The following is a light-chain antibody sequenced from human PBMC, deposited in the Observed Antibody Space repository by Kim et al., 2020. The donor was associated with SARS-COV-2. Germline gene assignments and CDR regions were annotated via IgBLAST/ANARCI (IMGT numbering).Light chain of an antibody. CDR3: QQYNSYSGT. CDR1: QSISSW. Sequence: ASGGDRVTITCRASQSISSWLAWYQQKPGKAPKLLIYDASSVESGVPSRCSGRGYGTEFTLTISSLQPDDFATYYCQQYNSYSGTFGQGTKVDIK. CDR2: DAS. J-gene: IGKJ1*01. V-gene: IGKV1-5*01.